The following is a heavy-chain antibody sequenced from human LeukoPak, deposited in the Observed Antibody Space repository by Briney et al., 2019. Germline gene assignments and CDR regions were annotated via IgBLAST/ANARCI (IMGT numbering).Heavy chain of an antibody. CDR1: GFTFSSYG. CDR2: IWYDGSNK. Sequence: GGSLRLSCAASGFTFSSYGMHWVRQDPGKGLEWVAVIWYDGSNKYYADSVKGRFTISRDNSKNTLSLQMNSLRAEDTAVYYCARGYYDSSGYYRLLSAGMDVWGQGTTVTVS. J-gene: IGHJ6*02. CDR3: ARGYYDSSGYYRLLSAGMDV. D-gene: IGHD3-22*01. V-gene: IGHV3-33*01.